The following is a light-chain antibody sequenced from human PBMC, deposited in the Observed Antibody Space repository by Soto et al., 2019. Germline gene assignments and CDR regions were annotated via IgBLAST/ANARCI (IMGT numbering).Light chain of an antibody. CDR3: SSYTSSNTWV. CDR1: SSDVGGYNY. J-gene: IGLJ3*02. CDR2: EVS. V-gene: IGLV2-14*01. Sequence: QSVLTQPASVSGSPGQSITISCTGTSSDVGGYNYVSWYQQHPGKAPKLIIFEVSNRPSGVSNRFSGSKSGNTASLTISGLQAEDEADYSCSSYTSSNTWVFGGGTQLTVL.